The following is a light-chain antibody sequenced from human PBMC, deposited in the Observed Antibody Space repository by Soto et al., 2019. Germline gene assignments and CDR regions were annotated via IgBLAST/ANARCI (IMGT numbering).Light chain of an antibody. Sequence: QSALTQPASVSGSPGQWITISCTGTSSDVGGYNFVSWYQHHPGKAPKLMIYEVSNRPSGVSNRFSGSKSGNTASLTISGLQAEDEADYYCSSYTTSTTWVFGGGTQMTVL. CDR1: SSDVGGYNF. J-gene: IGLJ3*02. CDR3: SSYTTSTTWV. CDR2: EVS. V-gene: IGLV2-14*01.